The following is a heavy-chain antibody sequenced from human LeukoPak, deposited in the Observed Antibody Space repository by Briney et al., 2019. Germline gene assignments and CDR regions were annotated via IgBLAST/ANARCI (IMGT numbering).Heavy chain of an antibody. CDR3: ARAVTGGILDY. CDR1: GGSINTFY. V-gene: IGHV4-59*01. D-gene: IGHD6-19*01. Sequence: SETLSLTCTVSGGSINTFYWSCIRQPPGKGLEWIGYFYYSGSTNYNPSLKSRVTISVDTSKNQFSLKLSSVTAADTAVYYCARAVTGGILDYWGQGTLVTVSS. J-gene: IGHJ4*02. CDR2: FYYSGST.